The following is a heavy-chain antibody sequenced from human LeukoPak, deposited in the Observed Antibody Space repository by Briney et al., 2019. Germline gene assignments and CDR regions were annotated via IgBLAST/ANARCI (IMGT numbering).Heavy chain of an antibody. J-gene: IGHJ6*02. CDR1: GDSINSYY. Sequence: PSETLSLTCTVSGDSINSYYWSWIRQPAGKGLDWIGSIYTSGRTNYNPSLKSRVTMSVDTPKNQFSLKLSSVTAADTAVYYCARVGIGAAANYGMDVWGQGTTVTVSS. D-gene: IGHD6-13*01. CDR3: ARVGIGAAANYGMDV. CDR2: IYTSGRT. V-gene: IGHV4-4*07.